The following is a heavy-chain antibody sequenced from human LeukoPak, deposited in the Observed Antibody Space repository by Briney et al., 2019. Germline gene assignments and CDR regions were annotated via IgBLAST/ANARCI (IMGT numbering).Heavy chain of an antibody. D-gene: IGHD3-22*01. CDR2: LNWNGDRT. V-gene: IGHV3-20*04. Sequence: PGGSLRLSCAASGFTFDDYGMNWVRRAPGKGLEWVSSLNWNGDRTSYADSVTGRFTISRDNAKNSLYLHMSSLRADDTAFYYCARGAYYDITAYYYGGMDYWGQGTLVTVSS. J-gene: IGHJ4*02. CDR1: GFTFDDYG. CDR3: ARGAYYDITAYYYGGMDY.